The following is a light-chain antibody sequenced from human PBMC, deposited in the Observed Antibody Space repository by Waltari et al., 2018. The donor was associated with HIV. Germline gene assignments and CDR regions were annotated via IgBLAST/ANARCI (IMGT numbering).Light chain of an antibody. CDR3: QSADTGGTRV. J-gene: IGLJ1*01. CDR2: KDT. Sequence: SFELTQPPSVSVSPGQTARITCSGDALARQHVYWYQQKPGQAPVVVIYKDTERPSGIPGRFSGSSSGTTVTLTINGVQAEDEADYYCQSADTGGTRVFGSGTKVTVL. CDR1: ALARQH. V-gene: IGLV3-25*03.